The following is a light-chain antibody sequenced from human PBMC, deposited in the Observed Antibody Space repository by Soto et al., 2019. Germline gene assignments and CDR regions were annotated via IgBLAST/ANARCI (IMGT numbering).Light chain of an antibody. Sequence: QSVLTQPASVSGSPGQSITISCTGTSSDVGGYNYVSWYQQHPGKAPKLMIYEVSNRPSGVSNRFSGSKSGNTASLTISGLQPEVEADYYCSSYTSSSTLVVFGVGTKVTVL. CDR2: EVS. CDR3: SSYTSSSTLVV. V-gene: IGLV2-14*01. CDR1: SSDVGGYNY. J-gene: IGLJ2*01.